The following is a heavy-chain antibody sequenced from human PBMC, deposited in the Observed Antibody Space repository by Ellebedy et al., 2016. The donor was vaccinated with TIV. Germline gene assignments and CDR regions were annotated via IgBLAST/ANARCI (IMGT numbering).Heavy chain of an antibody. CDR2: IYYSGGS. D-gene: IGHD4-17*01. CDR3: ASHYGLDY. J-gene: IGHJ4*02. Sequence: SETLSLTXTVSGGSISTYYWSWIRQPPGKGLEWIGYIYYSGGSNYNPSLKSRVTISGDTSKNQFFLKLSSVTAADTAAYYCASHYGLDYWGQGTLVTVSS. CDR1: GGSISTYY. V-gene: IGHV4-59*01.